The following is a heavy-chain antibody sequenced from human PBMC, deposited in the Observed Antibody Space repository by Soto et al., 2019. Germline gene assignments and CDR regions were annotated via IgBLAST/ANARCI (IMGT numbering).Heavy chain of an antibody. Sequence: EVQLLESGGGLVQPGGSLRLSCAASGFTFSSYAMSWVRQAPGKGLEWVSAISGSGGTTYYADSAKGRFTFSRDNSNNTLYLQMNSLRAADTAVYYCANSAKGWSSAFAIWGQGTMDTVSS. D-gene: IGHD6-19*01. CDR1: GFTFSSYA. CDR2: ISGSGGTT. V-gene: IGHV3-23*01. J-gene: IGHJ3*02. CDR3: ANSAKGWSSAFAI.